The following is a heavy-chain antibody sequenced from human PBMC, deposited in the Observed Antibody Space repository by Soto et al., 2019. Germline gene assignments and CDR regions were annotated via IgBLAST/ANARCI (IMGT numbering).Heavy chain of an antibody. V-gene: IGHV3-30*03. Sequence: PGGSLRLSCAASGFTFSSYGMHWVRQAPGKGLEWVAVISYDGSNKYYADSVKGRFTISRDNSKNTLYLQMNSLRAEDTAVYFCARETSVSFDYWGQGTPVTVSS. CDR3: ARETSVSFDY. J-gene: IGHJ4*02. CDR2: ISYDGSNK. CDR1: GFTFSSYG.